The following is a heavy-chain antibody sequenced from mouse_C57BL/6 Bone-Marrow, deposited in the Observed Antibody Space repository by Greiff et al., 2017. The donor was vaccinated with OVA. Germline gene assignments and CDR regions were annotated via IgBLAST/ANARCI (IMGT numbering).Heavy chain of an antibody. CDR3: ARRAVYYSNFDYYAMDY. CDR2: SYWDDDK. J-gene: IGHJ4*01. CDR1: GFSLSTSGMG. Sequence: QVQLKESGPGILQSSQTLSLTCSFSGFSLSTSGMGVSWIRQPSGKGLEWLAHSYWDDDKRYNPSLKSRLTISKDTSRNQVFLKITSVDTADTATYYCARRAVYYSNFDYYAMDYWGQGTSVTVSS. D-gene: IGHD2-5*01. V-gene: IGHV8-12*01.